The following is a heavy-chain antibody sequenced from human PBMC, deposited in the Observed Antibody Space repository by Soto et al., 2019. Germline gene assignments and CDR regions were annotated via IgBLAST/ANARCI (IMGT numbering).Heavy chain of an antibody. CDR1: GGSISSGDYY. V-gene: IGHV4-30-4*01. Sequence: SETLSLTCTVSGGSISSGDYYWSWIRQPPGKGLEWIGYIYYSGSTYYNPSLKSRVTISVDTSKNQFSLKLSSVTAADTAVYYCARSKITSDYFDYWGQGTLVTVSS. D-gene: IGHD3-10*01. CDR3: ARSKITSDYFDY. CDR2: IYYSGST. J-gene: IGHJ4*02.